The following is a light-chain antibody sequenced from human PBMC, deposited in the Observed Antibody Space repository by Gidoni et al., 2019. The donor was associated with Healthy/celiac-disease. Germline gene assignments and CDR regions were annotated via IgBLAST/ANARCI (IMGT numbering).Light chain of an antibody. CDR2: DTS. Sequence: QAVVTQEPSLTVSPGGTVTLTSGSSTGAVTSGHDPYWFPQKPGTAPRTLIYDTSNKHSWTPARFSGSLLGGKAALTLSGAQPEDEAEYYCLLSYSGAHVFGTGTKVT. V-gene: IGLV7-46*01. J-gene: IGLJ1*01. CDR1: TGAVTSGHD. CDR3: LLSYSGAHV.